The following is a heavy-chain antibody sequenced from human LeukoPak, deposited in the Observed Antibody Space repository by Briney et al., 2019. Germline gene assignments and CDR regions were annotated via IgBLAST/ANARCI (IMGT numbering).Heavy chain of an antibody. CDR3: ATGAAAGTGRAYYYYYGMDV. J-gene: IGHJ6*02. CDR2: FDPEDGET. CDR1: GYTLNELS. Sequence: ASVKVSCKVSGYTLNELSMHLVRQAPGKRLEWTGGFDPEDGETIYAQQFQRRVTMTEETSTDKAYMGLSSLRSEDTGVYYCATGAAAGTGRAYYYYYGMDVWGQGTTVTVSS. D-gene: IGHD6-13*01. V-gene: IGHV1-24*01.